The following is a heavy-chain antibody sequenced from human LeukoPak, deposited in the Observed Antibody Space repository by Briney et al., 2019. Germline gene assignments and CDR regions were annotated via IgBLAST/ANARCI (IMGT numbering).Heavy chain of an antibody. D-gene: IGHD4-23*01. CDR2: VYYSGAI. V-gene: IGHV4-28*05. Sequence: PSETLSLTCAVSGFSISSSNWWGWIRQPPGRGLEWIGYVYYSGAIYYNPSLKSRVTMSVDTSKNQVSLELSSVTAVDTTVYYCARKPNSLYYFDYWGQGTLVTVSS. CDR3: ARKPNSLYYFDY. CDR1: GFSISSSNW. J-gene: IGHJ4*02.